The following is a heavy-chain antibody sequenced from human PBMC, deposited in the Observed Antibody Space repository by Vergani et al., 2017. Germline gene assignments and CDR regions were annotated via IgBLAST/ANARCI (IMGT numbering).Heavy chain of an antibody. V-gene: IGHV4-34*01. D-gene: IGHD3-10*02. CDR3: ARGGATVSVFGQPHYYYMDV. Sequence: QVQLQQWGAGLLKPSETLSLTCAVYGGSFSGYYWSWIRQPPGKGLEWIVEINHSGSTNYNPSLKSRVTISVDTSKNQFSLKLSSVTAADTAVYYCARGGATVSVFGQPHYYYMDVWDKRTTVTVSS. J-gene: IGHJ6*03. CDR2: INHSGST. CDR1: GGSFSGYY.